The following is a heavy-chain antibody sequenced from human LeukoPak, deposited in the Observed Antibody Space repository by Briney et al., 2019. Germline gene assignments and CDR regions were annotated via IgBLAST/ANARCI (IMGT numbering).Heavy chain of an antibody. D-gene: IGHD3-10*01. Sequence: GGSLRLSCVASGISFSDHYMTWIRLAPGKGLEWVSYVSYSSSTIDYADSVKGRFTISRDTSRNTLYLQMNSLRAEDTAVYYCAKDLMRDRWFGESWGQGTLVTVSS. CDR2: VSYSSSTI. CDR3: AKDLMRDRWFGES. CDR1: GISFSDHY. J-gene: IGHJ1*01. V-gene: IGHV3-11*04.